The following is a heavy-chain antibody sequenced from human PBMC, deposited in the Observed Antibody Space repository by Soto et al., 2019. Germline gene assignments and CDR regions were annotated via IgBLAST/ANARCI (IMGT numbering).Heavy chain of an antibody. CDR2: INPSGGST. CDR1: GYTFTDCY. V-gene: IGHV1-46*01. D-gene: IGHD6-6*01. Sequence: VNLACKASGYTFTDCYMHWLRRAPGQGLEWMGIINPSGGSTSYAQKFQGRVTMTRDTSTSTVYMELSSLRSEDTAVYYCARVIAARNDYYYDLMAVPGQGTTGIVSS. J-gene: IGHJ6*02. CDR3: ARVIAARNDYYYDLMAV.